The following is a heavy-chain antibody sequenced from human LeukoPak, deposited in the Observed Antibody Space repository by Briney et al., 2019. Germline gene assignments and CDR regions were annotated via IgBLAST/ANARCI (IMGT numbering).Heavy chain of an antibody. J-gene: IGHJ4*02. V-gene: IGHV4-39*07. CDR1: GGSISSSSYY. D-gene: IGHD3-10*01. CDR3: ARDKSSRGRFDY. CDR2: IYYSGST. Sequence: SETLSLTCTVSGGSISSSSYYWGWIRQPPGKGLEWIGSIYYSGSTYYNPSLKSRVTISVDTSKNQFSLKLSSATAADTAVYYCARDKSSRGRFDYWGQGTLVTISS.